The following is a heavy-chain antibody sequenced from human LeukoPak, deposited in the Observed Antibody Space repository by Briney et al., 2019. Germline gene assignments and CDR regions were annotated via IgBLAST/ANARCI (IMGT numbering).Heavy chain of an antibody. Sequence: GGSLRLSCAASGFTVSSNYMTWVRQAPGKGLEWVSGVYSGDSTFYADSVKGRFTVSRDNSKNTLYLQMNSLTAEDTAVYYCASTQHRENYYYMDLWGKGTTVTVSS. CDR1: GFTVSSNY. J-gene: IGHJ6*03. CDR3: ASTQHRENYYYMDL. CDR2: VYSGDST. V-gene: IGHV3-53*01.